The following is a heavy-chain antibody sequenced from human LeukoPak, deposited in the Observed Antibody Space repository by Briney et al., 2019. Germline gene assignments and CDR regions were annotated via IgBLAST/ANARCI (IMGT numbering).Heavy chain of an antibody. Sequence: GGSLRLSCAASGFTFSSYGMHWVRQAPGKGLEWVAFIRYDGSNKYYADSVKGRFTISRDNSKNTLYLQMNSLRAEDTAVYYCAKDSWVATGYYFDYWGQGTLVTVSS. D-gene: IGHD5-12*01. CDR1: GFTFSSYG. CDR2: IRYDGSNK. CDR3: AKDSWVATGYYFDY. J-gene: IGHJ4*02. V-gene: IGHV3-30*02.